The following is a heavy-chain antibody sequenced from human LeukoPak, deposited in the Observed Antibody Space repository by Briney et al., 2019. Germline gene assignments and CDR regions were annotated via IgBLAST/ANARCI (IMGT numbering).Heavy chain of an antibody. CDR1: GGSISSYY. CDR2: IYYSGST. D-gene: IGHD6-13*01. J-gene: IGHJ4*02. V-gene: IGHV4-59*01. Sequence: SETLSLTCTVSGGSISSYYWSWVRQPPGKGLEWIGYIYYSGSTNYNPPLKSRVTISVDSSKNKFSLKLSSVTAADTAVYYCARDLEAAAAPDYWGQGTLVTVSS. CDR3: ARDLEAAAAPDY.